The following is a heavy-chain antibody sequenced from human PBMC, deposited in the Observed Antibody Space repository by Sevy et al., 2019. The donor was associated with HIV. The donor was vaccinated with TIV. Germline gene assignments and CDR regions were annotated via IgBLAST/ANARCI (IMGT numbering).Heavy chain of an antibody. CDR3: AKRNTN. J-gene: IGHJ4*02. CDR1: GFTFSTYA. V-gene: IGHV3-23*01. Sequence: GGSRRLSCAASGFTFSTYAMTWVRQGPGKGLEWVSSISASGGSTFYADSVKGRFTISRDNSKNTLYLQMNSLRADDTAVYYCAKRNTNWGQGTLVTVSS. CDR2: ISASGGST.